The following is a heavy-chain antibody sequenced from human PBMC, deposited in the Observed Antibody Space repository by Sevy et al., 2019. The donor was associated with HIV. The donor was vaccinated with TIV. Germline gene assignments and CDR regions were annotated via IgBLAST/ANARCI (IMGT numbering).Heavy chain of an antibody. CDR1: GFTFSSYW. Sequence: GGSLRLSCVASGFTFSSYWMSWVRQAPGKGLEWVANIKQDGSEKYYVDSVKGRFTISRDNAKNSLYLQMNSLRAEDTAVYYCARERYYYDSSGCFDYWGQGTLVTVSS. D-gene: IGHD3-22*01. CDR3: ARERYYYDSSGCFDY. V-gene: IGHV3-7*03. CDR2: IKQDGSEK. J-gene: IGHJ4*02.